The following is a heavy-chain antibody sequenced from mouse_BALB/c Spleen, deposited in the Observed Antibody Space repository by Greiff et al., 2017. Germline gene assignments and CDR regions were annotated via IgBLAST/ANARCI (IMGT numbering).Heavy chain of an antibody. CDR2: ILPGSGST. J-gene: IGHJ2*01. D-gene: IGHD2-14*01. Sequence: VQLQQSGAELMKPGASVKISCKATGYTFSSYWIEWVKQRPGHGLEWIGEILPGSGSTNYNEKFKGKATFTADTSSNTAYMQLSSLTSEDSAVYYCARDYRYDGDASDYWGQGTTLTVSS. CDR1: GYTFSSYW. CDR3: ARDYRYDGDASDY. V-gene: IGHV1-9*01.